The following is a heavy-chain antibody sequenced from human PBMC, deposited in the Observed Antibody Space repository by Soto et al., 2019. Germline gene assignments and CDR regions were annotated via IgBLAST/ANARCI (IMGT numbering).Heavy chain of an antibody. D-gene: IGHD1-26*01. Sequence: GGSLRLSCAASGFTFSSYSMNLVRQAPGKGLEWVSSISSSSSYIYYADSVKGRFTISRDNAKNSLYLQMNSLRAEDTAVYYCARSTRGSYGVNDAFDIWGQGTMVTVSS. CDR1: GFTFSSYS. J-gene: IGHJ3*02. CDR2: ISSSSSYI. V-gene: IGHV3-21*01. CDR3: ARSTRGSYGVNDAFDI.